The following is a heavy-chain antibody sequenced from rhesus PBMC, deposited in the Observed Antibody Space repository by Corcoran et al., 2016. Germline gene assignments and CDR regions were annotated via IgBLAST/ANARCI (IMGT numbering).Heavy chain of an antibody. CDR1: GFTFSSYE. D-gene: IGHD2-27*01. CDR2: ISESCGNI. V-gene: IGHV3-100*02. Sequence: DVQLVESGGGLVKPGGSLRLSCVAYGFTFSSYEMNWVRQAPGKGLVWVSVISESCGNIYYAESVKGLFNISRDNAKNSLFLQMNSLRAEDTSVYYCTRGYCSGIYCYGDDAFDFWGQGLRVTVSS. J-gene: IGHJ3*01. CDR3: TRGYCSGIYCYGDDAFDF.